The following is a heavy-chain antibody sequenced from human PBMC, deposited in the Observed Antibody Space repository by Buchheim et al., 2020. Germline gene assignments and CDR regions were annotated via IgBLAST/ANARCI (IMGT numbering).Heavy chain of an antibody. Sequence: QVQLVQSGAEVKKPGSSVKVSCKASGGTFSSYAISWVRQAPGQGLEWMGGIIPIFGTANYAQKFQGRVTITADESTSTAYMEQSSLKSEDTAEYYGAGEGFCSGGSCYDLFYYDIDLWGQGTT. V-gene: IGHV1-69*01. CDR1: GGTFSSYA. J-gene: IGHJ6*01. CDR2: IIPIFGTA. D-gene: IGHD2-15*01. CDR3: AGEGFCSGGSCYDLFYYDIDL.